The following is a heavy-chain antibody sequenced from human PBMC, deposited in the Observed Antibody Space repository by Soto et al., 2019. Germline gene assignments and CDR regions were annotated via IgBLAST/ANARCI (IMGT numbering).Heavy chain of an antibody. V-gene: IGHV1-46*03. CDR2: INPSGGST. CDR1: GYTFTSYY. CDR3: ASVAVRSGGYCLWFDT. Sequence: QVQLVQSGAEVKKPGASVKVSCKASGYTFTSYYMHWVRQAPGQGLEWMGIINPSGGSTRYAQKFPAXVXMXXDTSRSTAYMYMRSLSSEDTAVDYFASVAVRSGGYCLWFDTWGQGTLVTVSP. J-gene: IGHJ5*02. D-gene: IGHD3-10*01.